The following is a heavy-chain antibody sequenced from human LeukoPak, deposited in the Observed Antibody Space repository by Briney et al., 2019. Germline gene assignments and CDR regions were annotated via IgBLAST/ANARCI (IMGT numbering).Heavy chain of an antibody. V-gene: IGHV3-30*02. CDR2: IHYDGSNK. J-gene: IGHJ4*02. D-gene: IGHD3-10*01. CDR3: AKDLRFGELGFGY. CDR1: GFTFSNYG. Sequence: PGGSLRLSCAASGFTFSNYGMHWVRQAPGKGLDWVAFIHYDGSNKYYADSVKGRFTISRDNSKNTLYLQMNSLRAEDTAVYYCAKDLRFGELGFGYWGQGTLVTVSS.